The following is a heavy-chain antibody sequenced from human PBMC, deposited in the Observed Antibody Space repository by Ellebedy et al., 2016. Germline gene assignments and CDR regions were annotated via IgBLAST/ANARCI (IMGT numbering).Heavy chain of an antibody. J-gene: IGHJ3*02. CDR1: GGSFSGYY. V-gene: IGHV4-34*01. CDR2: INHSGST. CDR3: AREGYCSGGSCYNAFDI. Sequence: SETLSLXXAVYGGSFSGYYWSWIRQPPGKGLEWIGEINHSGSTNYNPSLKSRVTISVDTSKNQFSLKLSSVTAADTAMYYCAREGYCSGGSCYNAFDIWGRGTMVTVSS. D-gene: IGHD2-15*01.